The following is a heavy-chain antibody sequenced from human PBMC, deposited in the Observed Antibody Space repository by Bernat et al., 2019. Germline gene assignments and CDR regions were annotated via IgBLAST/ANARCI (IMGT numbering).Heavy chain of an antibody. V-gene: IGHV1-2*04. Sequence: QVQLVQSGAEVKKPGASVKVSCKASGYTFTGYYMHWVRQAPGQGLEWMGWINPNSGGTNYAQKFQGWVTMTRDTSISTAYMELSRLRSDDTAVYYCAREESYYDSGKRGATSIKCWYFDLWGRGTLVTVSS. CDR3: AREESYYDSGKRGATSIKCWYFDL. CDR2: INPNSGGT. J-gene: IGHJ2*01. D-gene: IGHD3-22*01. CDR1: GYTFTGYY.